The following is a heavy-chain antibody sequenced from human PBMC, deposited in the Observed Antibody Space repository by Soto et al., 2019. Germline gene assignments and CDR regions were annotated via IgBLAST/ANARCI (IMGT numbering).Heavy chain of an antibody. D-gene: IGHD1-1*01. CDR2: ISGSGGST. V-gene: IGHV3-23*01. J-gene: IGHJ6*03. CDR1: GFTFSSYG. CDR3: AKAPRGWHGTGYYYMDV. Sequence: PGGSLRLSCAASGFTFSSYGMSWVRQAPGKGLEWVSAISGSGGSTYYADSVKGRFTISRDNSKNTLYLQMNSLRAEDTAVYYCAKAPRGWHGTGYYYMDVWGKGTTVTVSS.